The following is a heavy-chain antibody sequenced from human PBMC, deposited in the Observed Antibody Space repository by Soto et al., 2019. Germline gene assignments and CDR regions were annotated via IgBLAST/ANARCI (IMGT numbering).Heavy chain of an antibody. CDR2: MSIGYEKT. J-gene: IGHJ4*02. CDR3: VRWSGYGDL. D-gene: IGHD5-12*01. Sequence: DVLVLESGVGLVQPGGSLRLSCVASGFIFSDYSMAWVRQTPEKGLEWISGMSIGYEKTFYRDSVQGRFTVSRDSSTNTVDLQMHSLRVEDTAVYYCVRWSGYGDLWGQGTLVTVSS. CDR1: GFIFSDYS. V-gene: IGHV3-23*01.